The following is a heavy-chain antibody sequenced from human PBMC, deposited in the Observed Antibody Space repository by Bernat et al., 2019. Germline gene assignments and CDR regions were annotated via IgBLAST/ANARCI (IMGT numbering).Heavy chain of an antibody. J-gene: IGHJ5*02. CDR1: GYTFTSNT. V-gene: IGHV1-3*01. CDR3: ARAGLYCNNHRCSPYTWFDP. CDR2: INVGSGNT. Sequence: QVQLVQSGAEVKKPGASVKVSCKASGYTFTSNTMNRVRQAPGQSLEWMGWINVGSGNTEYSQKFQGRVTITRDTSANTAYIELSSLRSEDTAVYYCARAGLYCNNHRCSPYTWFDPWGQGSLVTVSS. D-gene: IGHD2/OR15-2a*01.